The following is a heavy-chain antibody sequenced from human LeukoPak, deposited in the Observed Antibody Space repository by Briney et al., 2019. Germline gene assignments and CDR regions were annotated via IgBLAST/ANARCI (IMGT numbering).Heavy chain of an antibody. CDR3: ADQVAGIDY. Sequence: PSETLSLTCTVSGGSISSSRYYWGWIRQPPGKGLEWIGSIYYSGSTYYNPSLKSRVTISVDTSKNQFSLKLSSVTAADTAVYYCADQVAGIDYWGQGTLVTVSS. D-gene: IGHD6-19*01. J-gene: IGHJ4*02. V-gene: IGHV4-39*01. CDR2: IYYSGST. CDR1: GGSISSSRYY.